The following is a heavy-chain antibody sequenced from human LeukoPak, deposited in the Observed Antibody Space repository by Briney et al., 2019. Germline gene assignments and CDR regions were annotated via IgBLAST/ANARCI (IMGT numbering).Heavy chain of an antibody. CDR1: GFTFGSNS. V-gene: IGHV3-21*01. J-gene: IGHJ4*02. D-gene: IGHD2-2*01. CDR3: ARGTSAAGGFDY. Sequence: NPGGSLRLSCAASGFTFGSNSMNWVRQAPGKGLEWVSSISSSSSYIYYADSVKGRFTISRDNAKNSLYLQMNSLRAEDAAVYYCARGTSAAGGFDYWGQGTLLTVSS. CDR2: ISSSSSYI.